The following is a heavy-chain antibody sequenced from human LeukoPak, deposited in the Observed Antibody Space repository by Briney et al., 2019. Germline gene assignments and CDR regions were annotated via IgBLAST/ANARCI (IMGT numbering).Heavy chain of an antibody. Sequence: GGSLRLSCAASGFTFSSYAMHWVRQAPGKGLEWVAVISYDGSNKYYADSVKGRFTISRDNSKNTLYLQMNSLRAEDTAVYYCARDYGNVDTAMEAFDIWGQGTMVTVSS. CDR3: ARDYGNVDTAMEAFDI. CDR1: GFTFSSYA. J-gene: IGHJ3*02. CDR2: ISYDGSNK. D-gene: IGHD5-18*01. V-gene: IGHV3-30-3*01.